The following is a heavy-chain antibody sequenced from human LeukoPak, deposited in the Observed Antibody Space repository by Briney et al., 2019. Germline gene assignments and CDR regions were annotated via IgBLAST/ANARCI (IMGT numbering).Heavy chain of an antibody. CDR3: AKAPGRSYLDY. Sequence: GGSLRLSCAASGFTFSSYAMHWVRQAPGKGLEWVAVISYDGSNKYYADSVKGRFTISRDNSKNTLYLQMNSLRAEDTAVYYCAKAPGRSYLDYWGQGTLVTVSS. D-gene: IGHD3-16*02. CDR1: GFTFSSYA. J-gene: IGHJ4*02. CDR2: ISYDGSNK. V-gene: IGHV3-30*04.